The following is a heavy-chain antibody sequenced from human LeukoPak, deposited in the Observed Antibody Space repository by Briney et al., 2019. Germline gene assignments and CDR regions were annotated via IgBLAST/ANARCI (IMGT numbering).Heavy chain of an antibody. CDR3: AKDIGALIVSSECLHH. Sequence: PGGSLRLSCAASGFSFDDYAMYWVRQAPGKGLEWVSIISGDGISTAYAESVQGRFTVSRDNKKNVLYLQMNSLTTEDIAFYYCAKDIGALIVSSECLHHWGQGTLVTVSS. D-gene: IGHD3-10*01. V-gene: IGHV3-43*02. J-gene: IGHJ1*01. CDR2: ISGDGIST. CDR1: GFSFDDYA.